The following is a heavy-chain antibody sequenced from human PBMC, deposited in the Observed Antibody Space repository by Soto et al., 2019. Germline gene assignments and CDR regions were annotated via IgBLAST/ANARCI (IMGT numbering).Heavy chain of an antibody. CDR2: ISYDGSNK. J-gene: IGHJ4*02. CDR1: GFTFSSYG. Sequence: PGGSLRLSCAASGFTFSSYGMHWVRKAPGKGLEWVAVISYDGSNKYYADSVKGRFTISRDNSKNTLYLQMNSLRAEDTAVYYCAKDFSLVVVIYYFDYWGQGTLVTVSS. V-gene: IGHV3-30*18. D-gene: IGHD3-22*01. CDR3: AKDFSLVVVIYYFDY.